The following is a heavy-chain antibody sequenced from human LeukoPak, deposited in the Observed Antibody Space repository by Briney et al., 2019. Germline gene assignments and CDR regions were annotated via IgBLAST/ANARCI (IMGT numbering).Heavy chain of an antibody. CDR1: GFTFSSYS. V-gene: IGHV3-48*04. CDR3: ARDSYYDSSGYYYGY. Sequence: GGSLRLSCAASGFTFSSYSMNWVRQAPGKGLEWVSYISSSSSTIYYADSVKGRFTISRDNAKNSLYLQMNSLRAEDTAVYYCARDSYYDSSGYYYGYWGQGTLVTVSS. J-gene: IGHJ4*02. D-gene: IGHD3-22*01. CDR2: ISSSSSTI.